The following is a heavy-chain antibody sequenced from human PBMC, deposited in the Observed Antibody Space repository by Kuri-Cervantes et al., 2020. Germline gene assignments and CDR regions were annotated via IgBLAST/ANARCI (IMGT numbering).Heavy chain of an antibody. J-gene: IGHJ6*03. V-gene: IGHV3-30*02. CDR2: IRYDGSNK. CDR3: ARAGRTYFYFYMDV. CDR1: GFTFSSYG. Sequence: GGSLRLSCAASGFTFSSYGMHWVRQAPGKGLEWVAFIRYDGSNKYYADSVKGRFTISRDNDKDSLYLQMKSLRAEDTALYYCARAGRTYFYFYMDVWGKGTTVTVSS.